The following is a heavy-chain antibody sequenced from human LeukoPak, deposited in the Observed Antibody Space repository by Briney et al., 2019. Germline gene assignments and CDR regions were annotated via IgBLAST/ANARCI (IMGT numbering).Heavy chain of an antibody. Sequence: GGSLRLSCAASGFTFSSYAMSWVRQAPGKGLEWVSAISDSGGSTYYADSVKGRFTISRDNSKNTLYLQMNSLRAEDTAVYYCAKRDEDYGSGSYYNHYFDYWGQGTLVTVSS. D-gene: IGHD3-10*01. J-gene: IGHJ4*02. CDR1: GFTFSSYA. CDR3: AKRDEDYGSGSYYNHYFDY. V-gene: IGHV3-23*01. CDR2: ISDSGGST.